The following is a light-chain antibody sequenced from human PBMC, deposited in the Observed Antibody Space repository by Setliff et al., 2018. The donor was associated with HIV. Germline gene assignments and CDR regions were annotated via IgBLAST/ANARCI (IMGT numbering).Light chain of an antibody. J-gene: IGLJ1*01. CDR1: RSDVGGYNS. CDR2: EVS. CDR3: SSYTTTSTTV. Sequence: SALAQPASVSGSPGQSITISCTGTRSDVGGYNSVSWYQQHPGKVPKVLIYEVSNRPSGVSNRFSGSKSGNTASLTISGLQADDEADYYCSSYTTTSTTVFGTGTKVTVL. V-gene: IGLV2-14*03.